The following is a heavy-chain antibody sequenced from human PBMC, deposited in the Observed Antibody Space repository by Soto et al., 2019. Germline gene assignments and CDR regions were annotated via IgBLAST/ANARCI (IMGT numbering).Heavy chain of an antibody. Sequence: QVQLVQSGPDLNRPGASMKVSCKASGYTFTSYGISWVRQAPGQGLEWMAWISPLKGRTQYSQKAQGRVTLSTDTSSNTAYMEKTTLRVDDTAVHYCAMDYGDRPEYFKHWGQGTLVTVS. D-gene: IGHD4-17*01. V-gene: IGHV1-18*04. J-gene: IGHJ1*01. CDR2: ISPLKGRT. CDR1: GYTFTSYG. CDR3: AMDYGDRPEYFKH.